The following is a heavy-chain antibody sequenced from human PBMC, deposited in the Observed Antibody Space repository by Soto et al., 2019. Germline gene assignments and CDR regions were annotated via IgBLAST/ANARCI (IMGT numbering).Heavy chain of an antibody. Sequence: EVQLLESGGGLVKPGGSLRLSCTASGFTFSSYGMNWVRRAPGKGLEWVSSISSSSSFIYSAGSVKGRFTISRDNGKNSLYLQMNSLRAEDTAVYYCAVGEESGTPYFGNWGQGTLVTVSS. CDR1: GFTFSSYG. CDR2: ISSSSSFI. J-gene: IGHJ4*02. CDR3: AVGEESGTPYFGN. D-gene: IGHD1-7*01. V-gene: IGHV3-21*01.